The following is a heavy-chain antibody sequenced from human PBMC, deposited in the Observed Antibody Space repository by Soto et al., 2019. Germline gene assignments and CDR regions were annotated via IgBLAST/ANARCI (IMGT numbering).Heavy chain of an antibody. V-gene: IGHV1-3*01. CDR2: INAGNGNT. Sequence: ASVKVSCKASGYTFTSYAMHWVRQAPGQRLEWMGWINAGNGNTKYSQKFQGRVTITRDTSASTAYMELSSLRSEDTAVYYCARERIRSFDCPLQIHFDYWGQGNLVTVS. D-gene: IGHD3-9*01. CDR3: ARERIRSFDCPLQIHFDY. J-gene: IGHJ4*02. CDR1: GYTFTSYA.